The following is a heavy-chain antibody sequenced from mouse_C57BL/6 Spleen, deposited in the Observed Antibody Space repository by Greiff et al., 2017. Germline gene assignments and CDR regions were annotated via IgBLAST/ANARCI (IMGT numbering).Heavy chain of an antibody. CDR1: GFNIKDYY. CDR2: FDPEDGDT. V-gene: IGHV14-1*01. Sequence: EVQLQQSGAELVRPGASVKLSCTASGFNIKDYYMHWVKQRPEQGLEWVGRFDPEDGDTEYAPKLQGQATMKADTSTNTANLQLSSLTSEDTAVYYCTTLDDYEAYWGQGTLVTVSA. J-gene: IGHJ3*01. D-gene: IGHD2-4*01. CDR3: TTLDDYEAY.